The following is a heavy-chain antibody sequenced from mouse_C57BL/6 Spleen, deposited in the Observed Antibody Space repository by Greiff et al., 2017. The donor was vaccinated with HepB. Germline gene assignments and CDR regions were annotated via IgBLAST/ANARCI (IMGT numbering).Heavy chain of an antibody. CDR2: IDPETGGT. CDR1: GYTFTDYE. Sequence: VQLQQSGAELVRPGASVTLSCKASGYTFTDYEMHWVKQTPVRGLEWIGAIDPETGGTAYNQKFKGKAILTADKSSSTAYMELRSLTSEDSAVYYCTRAPRAMDYWGQGTSVTASS. CDR3: TRAPRAMDY. J-gene: IGHJ4*01. V-gene: IGHV1-15*01.